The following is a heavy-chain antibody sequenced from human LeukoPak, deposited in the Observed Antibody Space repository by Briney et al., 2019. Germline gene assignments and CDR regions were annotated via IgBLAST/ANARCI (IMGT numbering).Heavy chain of an antibody. Sequence: GGSLRLSCAASGFIFRNNWMTWVRQPPGKGLEWVANIKHDGSETYYVDSVKGRFTISRDNAKNSLYLQMNSLRVEDTAVYYCARDVRGPGVSSSSESFDIWGQGTMVTVSS. CDR3: ARDVRGPGVSSSSESFDI. V-gene: IGHV3-7*01. CDR1: GFIFRNNW. J-gene: IGHJ3*02. D-gene: IGHD6-6*01. CDR2: IKHDGSET.